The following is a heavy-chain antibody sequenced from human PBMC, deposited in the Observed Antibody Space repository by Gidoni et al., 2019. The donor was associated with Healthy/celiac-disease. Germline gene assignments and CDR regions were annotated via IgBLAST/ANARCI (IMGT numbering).Heavy chain of an antibody. V-gene: IGHV4-34*01. CDR2: INHSGST. D-gene: IGHD6-19*01. Sequence: QVQLQQWGAGLLKPSETLSLTCAVYGGSFSGYYWSWIRQPPGKGLEWIGEINHSGSTNYNPSLKSRVTISVDMSKNQFSLKLSSVTAADTAVYYCARERRRIAVAGTWFDPWGQGTLVTVSS. CDR3: ARERRRIAVAGTWFDP. CDR1: GGSFSGYY. J-gene: IGHJ5*02.